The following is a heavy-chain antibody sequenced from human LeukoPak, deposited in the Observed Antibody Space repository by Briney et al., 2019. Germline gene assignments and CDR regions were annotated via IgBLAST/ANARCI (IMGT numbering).Heavy chain of an antibody. CDR3: ARDRGMTTNSFDY. CDR2: INLDGNGR. J-gene: IGHJ4*02. CDR1: GFFFSNYW. Sequence: PGGSLRLSCAASGFFFSNYWMSWVRQAQGKGLEWVANINLDGNGRFYVDSVKGRFTISRDNNKKSVYLQMNSLRSEDTAVCYCARDRGMTTNSFDYWGQGTLVTVSS. D-gene: IGHD4-11*01. V-gene: IGHV3-7*01.